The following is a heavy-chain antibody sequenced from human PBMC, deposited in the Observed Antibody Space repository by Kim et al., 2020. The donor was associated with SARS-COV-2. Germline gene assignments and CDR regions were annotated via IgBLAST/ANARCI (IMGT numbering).Heavy chain of an antibody. Sequence: GGSLRLSCAASGFTFSSYGMHWVRQAPGKGLEWVAVISYDGSNKYYADSVKGRFTISRDNSKNTLYLQMNSLRAEDTAVYYCAKDGGYGDYPNYFDYWGQGALGTVSS. D-gene: IGHD4-17*01. CDR1: GFTFSSYG. V-gene: IGHV3-30*18. J-gene: IGHJ4*02. CDR2: ISYDGSNK. CDR3: AKDGGYGDYPNYFDY.